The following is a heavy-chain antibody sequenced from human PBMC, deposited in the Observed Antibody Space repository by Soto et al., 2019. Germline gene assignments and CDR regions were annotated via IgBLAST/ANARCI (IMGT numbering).Heavy chain of an antibody. CDR2: IYYSGST. D-gene: IGHD2-2*03. J-gene: IGHJ4*02. CDR1: GGSISSGDYY. Sequence: SETLSLTCTVSGGSISSGDYYWSWIRQPPGKGLEWIGYIYYSGSTYYNPSLKSRITISVDTSKNQFSLKLSSVTAADTAVYYCARVRLDIVLVPVATYFDYWGQGTLVTVSS. CDR3: ARVRLDIVLVPVATYFDY. V-gene: IGHV4-30-4*01.